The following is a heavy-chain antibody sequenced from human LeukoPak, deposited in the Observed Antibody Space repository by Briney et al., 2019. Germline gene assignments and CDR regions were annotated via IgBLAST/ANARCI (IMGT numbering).Heavy chain of an antibody. V-gene: IGHV4-31*03. Sequence: SETLSLTCTVSGSISSGDYYWSWIRQHPGKGLEWIGYIYYSGSTYYNPSLKGRVTISVDTSKNEFSLSLSSVTAADTAVYYCARDARWSRKGSAVDYWGQGTLVTVSS. D-gene: IGHD4-23*01. CDR1: GSISSGDYY. CDR2: IYYSGST. J-gene: IGHJ4*02. CDR3: ARDARWSRKGSAVDY.